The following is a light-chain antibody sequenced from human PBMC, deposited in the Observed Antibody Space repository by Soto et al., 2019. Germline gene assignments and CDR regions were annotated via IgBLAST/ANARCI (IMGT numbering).Light chain of an antibody. CDR3: QQYDNLLWT. CDR1: QDISNY. CDR2: DAS. J-gene: IGKJ1*01. Sequence: DIQMTQSPSSLSASVGDRVTITCQASQDISNYLNWYQQKPGKAPKLLIYDASNLETGVPSRFSGSGSGTAFTFTISRLQPEDIATYYCQQYDNLLWTFGQGTKVEIK. V-gene: IGKV1-33*01.